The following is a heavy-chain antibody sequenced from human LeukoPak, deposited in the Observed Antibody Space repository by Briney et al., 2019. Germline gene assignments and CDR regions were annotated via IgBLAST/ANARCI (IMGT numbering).Heavy chain of an antibody. D-gene: IGHD4-17*01. CDR1: GGTFSSYA. Sequence: SVKVSCKASGGTFSSYAISWVRQAPGQGLEWMGRIIPILGIANYAQKFQGRVTITADKSTSTAYMELSSLRSEDTAVYYCASGTGRLREYYFDYWGQGTLVTVSS. CDR2: IIPILGIA. V-gene: IGHV1-69*04. CDR3: ASGTGRLREYYFDY. J-gene: IGHJ4*02.